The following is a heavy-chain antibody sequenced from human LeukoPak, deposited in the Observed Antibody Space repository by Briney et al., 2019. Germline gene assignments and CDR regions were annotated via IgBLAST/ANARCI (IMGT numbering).Heavy chain of an antibody. Sequence: SETLSLTCAVYGGSFSGYYWSWIRQPPGKGLEWIGEINHSGSTNYNPSLKSRVTISVDTSKNQFSLKLSSVTAADTAVYYCARGSVAGLLGYWGQGTLVTVSS. CDR2: INHSGST. J-gene: IGHJ4*02. CDR1: GGSFSGYY. D-gene: IGHD6-19*01. V-gene: IGHV4-34*01. CDR3: ARGSVAGLLGY.